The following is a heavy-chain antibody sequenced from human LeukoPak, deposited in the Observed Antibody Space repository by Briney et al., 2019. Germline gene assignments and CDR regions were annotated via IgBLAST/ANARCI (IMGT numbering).Heavy chain of an antibody. D-gene: IGHD6-25*01. V-gene: IGHV1-8*01. CDR2: MNPNSGNT. Sequence: ASVKVSCKASGYTFTSYDINWVRQATGQGLEWMGWMNPNSGNTDYAQKFQGRVTMTRSTSIGTAYMEMSSLRSEDTAVYYCARRSSSGSAFDIWGQGTMVTVSS. J-gene: IGHJ3*02. CDR3: ARRSSSGSAFDI. CDR1: GYTFTSYD.